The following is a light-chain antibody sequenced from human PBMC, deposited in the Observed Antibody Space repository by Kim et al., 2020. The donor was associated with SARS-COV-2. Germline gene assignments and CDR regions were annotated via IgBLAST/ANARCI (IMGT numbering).Light chain of an antibody. J-gene: IGLJ3*02. CDR1: SSNIGSNG. Sequence: ELTQPPSASGAPGQRVIISCSGSSSNIGSNGVNWYQQFPGTAPKLLIYDNTQRPSGVPDRVSGSRSGTSASLAISGLQSEDEADYFCAAWDGSLTAWVFGGGTQLTVL. V-gene: IGLV1-44*01. CDR3: AAWDGSLTAWV. CDR2: DNT.